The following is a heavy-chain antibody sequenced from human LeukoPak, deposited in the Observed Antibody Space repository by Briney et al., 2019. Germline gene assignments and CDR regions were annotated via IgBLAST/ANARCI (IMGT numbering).Heavy chain of an antibody. V-gene: IGHV3-30-3*01. CDR3: AREKIQLWSRSTFDH. CDR1: GFTFSSYA. J-gene: IGHJ4*02. CDR2: ISYDGSNK. D-gene: IGHD5-18*01. Sequence: GGSLRLSCAASGFTFSSYAMHWVRQAPGKGLEWVAVISYDGSNKYYADSVKGRFTISRDNSKNTLYLQMNSLRAEDTAVYYCAREKIQLWSRSTFDHWGQGTLVTVSS.